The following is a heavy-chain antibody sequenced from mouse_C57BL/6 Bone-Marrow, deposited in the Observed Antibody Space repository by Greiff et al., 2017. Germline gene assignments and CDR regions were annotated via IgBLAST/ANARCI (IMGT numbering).Heavy chain of an antibody. CDR2: IDPENGDT. Sequence: VQLQQSGAELVRPGASVKLSCTASGFNIKDDYMHWVKQRPEQGLEWIGWIDPENGDTEYASKFQGKATITADTSSNTAYLQLSSLTSEDTAVYYCTTEVVYSGLDYYAMDYWGQGTSVTVS. V-gene: IGHV14-4*01. D-gene: IGHD2-12*01. CDR3: TTEVVYSGLDYYAMDY. CDR1: GFNIKDDY. J-gene: IGHJ4*01.